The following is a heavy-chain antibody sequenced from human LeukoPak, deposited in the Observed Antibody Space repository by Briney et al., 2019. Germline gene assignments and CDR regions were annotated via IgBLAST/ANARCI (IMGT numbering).Heavy chain of an antibody. V-gene: IGHV4-34*01. J-gene: IGHJ4*02. Sequence: PSETLSLTCAVYGGSFSGYYWSWIRQPPGKGLEWIGEINHSGSTNYNPSLKSRVTISADTSKKQFSLKLSSVTAADTAVYYCAPGGALAGFDYWGQGTLVTVSS. CDR2: INHSGST. D-gene: IGHD3-10*01. CDR1: GGSFSGYY. CDR3: APGGALAGFDY.